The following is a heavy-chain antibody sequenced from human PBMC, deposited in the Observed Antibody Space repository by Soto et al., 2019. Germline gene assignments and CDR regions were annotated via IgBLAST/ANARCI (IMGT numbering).Heavy chain of an antibody. CDR2: IYYSGST. CDR3: ARHGPTAEVDY. Sequence: QLQLQESGPGLVKPSETLSLTCTVSGGSISSSSYYWGWIRQPPGKGLEWIGSIYYSGSTYYNPSLKSRVTISVDTSKNQFSLKLSSVTAPDTAVYYCARHGPTAEVDYWGQGTLVTVSS. V-gene: IGHV4-39*01. J-gene: IGHJ4*02. CDR1: GGSISSSSYY. D-gene: IGHD4-4*01.